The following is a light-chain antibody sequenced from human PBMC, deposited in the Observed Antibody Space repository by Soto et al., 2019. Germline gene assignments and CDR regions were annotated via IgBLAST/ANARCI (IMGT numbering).Light chain of an antibody. Sequence: QSVLTQPASVSGSPGQSISISCTGTSSDIGGYNHVSWYQQHPGKAPKLMIYDVGNRPSGVSNRFSGSKSGNTASLTISGLQAEDEADYCCSAWPTSSTPLSRFGTGTKVTVL. CDR3: SAWPTSSTPLSR. J-gene: IGLJ1*01. CDR2: DVG. CDR1: SSDIGGYNH. V-gene: IGLV2-14*03.